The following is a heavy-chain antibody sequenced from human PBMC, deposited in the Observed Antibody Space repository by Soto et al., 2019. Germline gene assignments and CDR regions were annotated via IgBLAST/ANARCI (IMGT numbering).Heavy chain of an antibody. CDR3: AKAPRGEMATD. V-gene: IGHV1-18*01. Sequence: QVQLVQSGGEVKKPGASVTVSCQASGYTFINYHITWVRQAPGQGLEWIACINTYNGMTDYAQRCQGRVTMTRDTSTSTADMELRNLRSDDTAVYFCAKAPRGEMATDWGQGTLVTVSS. J-gene: IGHJ4*02. CDR1: GYTFINYH. CDR2: INTYNGMT. D-gene: IGHD5-12*01.